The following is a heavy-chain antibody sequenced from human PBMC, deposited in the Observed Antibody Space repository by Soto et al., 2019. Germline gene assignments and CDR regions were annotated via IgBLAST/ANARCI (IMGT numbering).Heavy chain of an antibody. Sequence: VYGGPFSAYTWSWIRHTRGKGVEWIAEIDHRGGTNYKPALNRRVTLAVQTSKNQVSLHLNSVTTADTALYYGGRGQRRGGSSGWSLWGQGPLVTVSS. V-gene: IGHV4-34*01. CDR2: IDHRGGT. CDR1: GGPFSAYT. D-gene: IGHD6-13*01. J-gene: IGHJ4*02. CDR3: GRGQRRGGSSGWSL.